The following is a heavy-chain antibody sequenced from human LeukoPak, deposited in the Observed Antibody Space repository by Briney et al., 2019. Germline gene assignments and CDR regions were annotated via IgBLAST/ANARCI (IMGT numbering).Heavy chain of an antibody. V-gene: IGHV4-34*01. J-gene: IGHJ3*02. Sequence: SETLSLTCAVYGGSFSGYYWSWIRQPPGKGLEWIGEINHSGGTDYNPSLKSRVTISVDTSKNQFSLKLSSVTAADTAVYYCARGCCSSTSCQTKHAFDIWGQGTMVTVSS. CDR3: ARGCCSSTSCQTKHAFDI. D-gene: IGHD2-2*01. CDR1: GGSFSGYY. CDR2: INHSGGT.